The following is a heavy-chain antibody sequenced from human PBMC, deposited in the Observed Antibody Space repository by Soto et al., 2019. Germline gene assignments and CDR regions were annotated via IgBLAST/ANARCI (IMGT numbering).Heavy chain of an antibody. CDR3: AKDPSIAAAGTEWYFDL. D-gene: IGHD6-13*01. CDR1: GFTFSSYA. J-gene: IGHJ2*01. Sequence: GESLKISCAASGFTFSSYAMSWVRQAPGKGLEWVSAISGSGGSTYYADSVKGRFTISRDNSKNTLYLQMNSLRAEDTAVYYCAKDPSIAAAGTEWYFDLWGRGTLVTVSS. V-gene: IGHV3-23*01. CDR2: ISGSGGST.